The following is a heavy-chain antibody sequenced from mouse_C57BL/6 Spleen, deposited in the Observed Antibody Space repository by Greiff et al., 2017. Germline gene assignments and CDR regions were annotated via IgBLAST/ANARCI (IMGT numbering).Heavy chain of an antibody. Sequence: QVQLQQPGAELVRPGSSVKLSCKASGYTFTSYWMDWVKQRPGQGLEWIGNIYPSDSETHYNQKFKDKATLTVDKSSSTAYMQLSSLTSEDSAVYYCARELIYYYGSSYAMDYWGQGTSVTVSS. CDR3: ARELIYYYGSSYAMDY. J-gene: IGHJ4*01. D-gene: IGHD1-1*01. CDR1: GYTFTSYW. V-gene: IGHV1-61*01. CDR2: IYPSDSET.